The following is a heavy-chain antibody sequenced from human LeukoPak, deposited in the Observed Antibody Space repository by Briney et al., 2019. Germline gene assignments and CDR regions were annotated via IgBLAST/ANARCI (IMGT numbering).Heavy chain of an antibody. D-gene: IGHD2-2*01. CDR2: IATAGDP. J-gene: IGHJ4*02. CDR1: GFIVSNNY. V-gene: IGHV3-13*05. Sequence: GGSLRLSCAASGFIVSNNYMNWVRQATGKGLEWVSAIATAGDPYYPGSVKGRFTISRENAKNSLYLQMNSLRAGDTAVYYCARGGYAGRESYFDYWGQGTLVTVSS. CDR3: ARGGYAGRESYFDY.